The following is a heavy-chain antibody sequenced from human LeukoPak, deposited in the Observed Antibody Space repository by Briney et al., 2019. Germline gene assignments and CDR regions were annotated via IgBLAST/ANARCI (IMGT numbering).Heavy chain of an antibody. CDR1: GGSTSSSSYY. Sequence: PSETLSLTCTVSGGSTSSSSYYWGWIRQPPGKGLEWIGSIYYSGGTYYNPSLKSRVTISVDTSKNQFSLKLSSVTAADTAVYYCARHSHCYDSSGYYYWGSYNWFDPWGQGTLVTVSS. J-gene: IGHJ5*02. CDR2: IYYSGGT. D-gene: IGHD3-22*01. V-gene: IGHV4-39*01. CDR3: ARHSHCYDSSGYYYWGSYNWFDP.